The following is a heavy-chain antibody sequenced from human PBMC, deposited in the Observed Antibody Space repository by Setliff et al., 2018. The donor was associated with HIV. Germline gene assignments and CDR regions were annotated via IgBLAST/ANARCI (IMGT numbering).Heavy chain of an antibody. J-gene: IGHJ4*02. Sequence: PGGSLRLSWGQEIFRTFAMNWVRQAPGKGLEWVSVISYDGTRTSYADSVKGRFTISRDNSKNTLYLEVDSLRPEDTAVYYCASARIPTGGTSTSFDFWGQGALVTVS. D-gene: IGHD1-1*01. CDR3: ASARIPTGGTSTSFDF. CDR2: ISYDGTRT. CDR1: EIFRTFA. V-gene: IGHV3-30*01.